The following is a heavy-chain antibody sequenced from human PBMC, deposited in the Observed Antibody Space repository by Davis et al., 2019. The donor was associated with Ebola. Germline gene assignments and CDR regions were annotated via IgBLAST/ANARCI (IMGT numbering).Heavy chain of an antibody. J-gene: IGHJ4*02. V-gene: IGHV3-23*01. Sequence: GGSLRLSCAASGFTFSSYAMSWVRQAPGKGLEWVSAISDSGGSTYYADSVKGRFTISRDNSKNTLYLQMNSLRAEDTAVYYCARDTYYDYIWGSPIDYWGQGTLVTVSS. D-gene: IGHD3-16*01. CDR3: ARDTYYDYIWGSPIDY. CDR2: ISDSGGST. CDR1: GFTFSSYA.